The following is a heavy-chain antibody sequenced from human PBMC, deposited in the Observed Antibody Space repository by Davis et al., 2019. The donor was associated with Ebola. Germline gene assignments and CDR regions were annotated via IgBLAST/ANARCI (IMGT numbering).Heavy chain of an antibody. D-gene: IGHD6-19*01. CDR3: AGGESGWDASDI. Sequence: GGSLRLSCAASGFTFSTYTMTWVRQAPGKGLEWVSSISISSAFTYYADSVKGRFTISRDNAKNSLSLQMDSLRAEDTAVYYCAGGESGWDASDIWGRGTMVTVSS. V-gene: IGHV3-21*01. CDR1: GFTFSTYT. CDR2: ISISSAFT. J-gene: IGHJ3*02.